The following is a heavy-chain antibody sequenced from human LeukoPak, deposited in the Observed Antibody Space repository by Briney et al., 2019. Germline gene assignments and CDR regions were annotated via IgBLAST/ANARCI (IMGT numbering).Heavy chain of an antibody. CDR1: GFTFSSYS. J-gene: IGHJ4*02. CDR3: ARGEYQLLYVLDY. V-gene: IGHV3-21*01. D-gene: IGHD2-2*02. Sequence: PGGSLRHSCAGSGFTFSSYSMNWVRQARGKGLEWVSSISSSSSYIYYADSVKGRFTISRDNAKNSLYLQMNSLRAEDTAVYYCARGEYQLLYVLDYWGQGTLVTVSS. CDR2: ISSSSSYI.